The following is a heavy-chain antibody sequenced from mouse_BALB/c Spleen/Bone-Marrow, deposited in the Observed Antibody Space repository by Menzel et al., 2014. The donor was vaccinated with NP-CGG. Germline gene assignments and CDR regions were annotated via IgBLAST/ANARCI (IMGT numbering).Heavy chain of an antibody. J-gene: IGHJ3*01. CDR1: GFSFSNYG. V-gene: IGHV5-9-2*01. CDR2: ISGDGRYT. D-gene: IGHD2-4*01. Sequence: EVMLEESGGGLVKSEGSPKLSCAASGFSFSNYGMSWVRQTPEKRLEWVATISGDGRYTFYSDSVKGRFTISRDNAKNNLYLQLSSLRSEDTALYYCARHAYYDQSEVSFVYWGQGTLVTVSA. CDR3: ARHAYYDQSEVSFVY.